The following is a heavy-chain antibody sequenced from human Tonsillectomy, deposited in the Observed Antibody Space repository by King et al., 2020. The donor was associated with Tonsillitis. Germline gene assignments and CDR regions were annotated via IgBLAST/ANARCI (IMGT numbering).Heavy chain of an antibody. CDR1: GGSISNYF. Sequence: QLQESGPVLVKPSETLSLTCTVSGGSISNYFWTFIRQPPGKGLEWIGYIYYRGTTNSNPSLKSRVTISLDTSKNQFSLKLSSVTAADTAVYYCASNSSNRYYFDYWGQGTLVTVSS. D-gene: IGHD6-13*01. J-gene: IGHJ4*02. CDR2: IYYRGTT. V-gene: IGHV4-59*01. CDR3: ASNSSNRYYFDY.